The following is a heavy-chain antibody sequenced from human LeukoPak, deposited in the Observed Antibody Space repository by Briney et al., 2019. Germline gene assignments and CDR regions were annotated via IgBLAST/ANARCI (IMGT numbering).Heavy chain of an antibody. J-gene: IGHJ3*02. V-gene: IGHV4-61*08. D-gene: IGHD4-23*01. CDR3: ARSSGGNSDDAFDI. Sequence: PSETLSLTCTVSGGSISSGGYYWSWIRQPPGKGLEWIGYIYYSGSTNYNPSLKSRVTISVDTSKNQFSLKLSSVTAADTAVYYCARSSGGNSDDAFDIWGQGTVVTVSS. CDR1: GGSISSGGYY. CDR2: IYYSGST.